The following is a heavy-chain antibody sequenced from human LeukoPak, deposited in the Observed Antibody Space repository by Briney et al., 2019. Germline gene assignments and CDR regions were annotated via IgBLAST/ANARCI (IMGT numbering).Heavy chain of an antibody. J-gene: IGHJ4*02. Sequence: SETLSLACAVYGGSFSGYYWSWIRQPPGKGLEWIGEISHSGSTNYNPSLKSRVTISVDTSKNQFSLKLSSVTAADTAVYYCARGRGIAVAGLVDYWGQGTLVTVSS. V-gene: IGHV4-34*01. CDR1: GGSFSGYY. D-gene: IGHD6-19*01. CDR3: ARGRGIAVAGLVDY. CDR2: ISHSGST.